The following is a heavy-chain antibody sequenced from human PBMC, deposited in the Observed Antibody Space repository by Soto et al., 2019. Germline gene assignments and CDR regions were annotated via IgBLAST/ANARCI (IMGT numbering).Heavy chain of an antibody. V-gene: IGHV3-23*01. J-gene: IGHJ4*02. Sequence: EVQLLESGGGLVQPGGSLRLSCAASGFTFSNYAMTWVRHAPGKGLECVLTISGSGDNTYYADSVRGLFTISRDNSKNTLYLQMNSLRADDTAVYYCAKRPLAARPTDYWGQGTLVTVS. D-gene: IGHD6-6*01. CDR1: GFTFSNYA. CDR3: AKRPLAARPTDY. CDR2: ISGSGDNT.